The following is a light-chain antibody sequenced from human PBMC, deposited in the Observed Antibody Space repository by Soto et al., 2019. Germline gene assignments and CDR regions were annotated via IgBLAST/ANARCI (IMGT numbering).Light chain of an antibody. J-gene: IGLJ2*01. CDR1: SSDVGAYTS. Sequence: QSALTQPASVSGSPGQSITISCTGSSSDVGAYTSVSWYQQHPGKAPKLMIYEVSNRPSGVSRRFSGSKSGNTASLTISGLQAEDEAHYYCATWDDSLNDVLFGGGTKVTVL. CDR3: ATWDDSLNDVL. CDR2: EVS. V-gene: IGLV2-14*01.